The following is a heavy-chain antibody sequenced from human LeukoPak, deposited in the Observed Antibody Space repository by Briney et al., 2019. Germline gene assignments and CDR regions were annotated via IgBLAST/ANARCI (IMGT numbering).Heavy chain of an antibody. CDR2: INHSGST. D-gene: IGHD3-3*01. V-gene: IGHV4-34*01. J-gene: IGHJ4*02. CDR3: ARGRRFVVDY. Sequence: SETLSLTCAVYGVSFSGYYWSWIRQPPGKGLEWIGEINHSGSTNYNPSLKSRVAISVDTSKNQFSLKLSSVTAADTAVYYCARGRRFVVDYWGQGTLVTVS. CDR1: GVSFSGYY.